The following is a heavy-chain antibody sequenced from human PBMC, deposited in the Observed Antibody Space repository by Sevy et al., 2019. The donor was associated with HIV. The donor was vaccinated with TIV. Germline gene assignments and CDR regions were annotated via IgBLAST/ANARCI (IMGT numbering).Heavy chain of an antibody. D-gene: IGHD2-15*01. CDR2: FDPEDGET. V-gene: IGHV1-24*01. Sequence: ASVKVSCKVSEYTLTQLSMHWVRQAPGKGLEWMGHFDPEDGETIYGQKFKGRVTMTGDTSANTAYMKLNSLKSEDTAVYDWATEGLGYYSGASLYQGDWFDPWGQGTLVTVSS. CDR1: EYTLTQLS. CDR3: ATEGLGYYSGASLYQGDWFDP. J-gene: IGHJ5*02.